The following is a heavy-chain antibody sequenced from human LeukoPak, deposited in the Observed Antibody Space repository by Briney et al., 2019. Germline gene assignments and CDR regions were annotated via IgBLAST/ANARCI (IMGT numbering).Heavy chain of an antibody. V-gene: IGHV4-59*01. CDR2: IYYSGST. D-gene: IGHD4-23*01. Sequence: SETLSLTCTVSGGSISSYYWSWIRQPPGKGLEWIGYIYYSGSTFYNPSLQSRVTISVDKSKNQFSLKLRSVTAADTAIYYCARSFYGGNSDYWGQGTLLTVSS. CDR1: GGSISSYY. CDR3: ARSFYGGNSDY. J-gene: IGHJ4*02.